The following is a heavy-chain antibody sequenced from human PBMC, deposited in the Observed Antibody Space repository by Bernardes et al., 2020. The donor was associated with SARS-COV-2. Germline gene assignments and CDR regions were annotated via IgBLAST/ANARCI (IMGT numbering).Heavy chain of an antibody. D-gene: IGHD3-10*01. V-gene: IGHV5-10-1*01. J-gene: IGHJ4*02. Sequence: GESLKISCKGSGYRFTSYWISWVRQMPGKGLEWMGRIDPSDSYTNYSPSFQGHVTISADKSISTAYLQWSSLKASDTAMYYCARHPLTMVRGVIMGGPHSDYWGQGTLVTVSS. CDR2: IDPSDSYT. CDR3: ARHPLTMVRGVIMGGPHSDY. CDR1: GYRFTSYW.